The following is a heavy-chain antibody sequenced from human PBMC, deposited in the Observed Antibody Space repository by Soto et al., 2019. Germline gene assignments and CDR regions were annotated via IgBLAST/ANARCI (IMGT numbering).Heavy chain of an antibody. V-gene: IGHV4-34*01. Sequence: SETLSLISAVYGGSFSAYYSSWIRQSPGKGLEWIGEINRSGSTKYNPSLKSRVTMSVDRSKTQIYLKLSSETAAGTSVNKCGMLNWTYVDFDFSV. CDR1: GGSFSAYY. D-gene: IGHD1-7*01. J-gene: IGHJ3*01. CDR2: INRSGST. CDR3: GMLNWTYVDFDF.